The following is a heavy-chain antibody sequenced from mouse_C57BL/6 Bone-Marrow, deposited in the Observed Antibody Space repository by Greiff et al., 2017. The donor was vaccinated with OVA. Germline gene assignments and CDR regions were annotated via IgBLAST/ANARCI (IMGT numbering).Heavy chain of an antibody. CDR3: ARQGNYYGSSYVGFY. D-gene: IGHD1-1*01. J-gene: IGHJ2*01. V-gene: IGHV5-6*01. CDR2: ISSGGSYT. CDR1: GFTFSSYG. Sequence: EVHLVESGGDLVKPGGSLKLSCAASGFTFSSYGMSWVRQTPDKRLEWVATISSGGSYTYSPDSVKGRFTISRDNAKNTLYLQMSSLKSEDTAMYYCARQGNYYGSSYVGFYWGQGTTLTVSS.